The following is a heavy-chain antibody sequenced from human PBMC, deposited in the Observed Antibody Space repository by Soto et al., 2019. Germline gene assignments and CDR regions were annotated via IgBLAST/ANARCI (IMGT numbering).Heavy chain of an antibody. J-gene: IGHJ6*02. Sequence: ASVKVSCKASGYTFTSYAMHWVRQAPGQRLEWMGWINAGNGNTKYSQKFQGRVTITRDTSASTAYMELSSLRSEDTAVYYCASSYSNYALIDYYYYGMDVWGQGTTVTV. V-gene: IGHV1-3*01. CDR1: GYTFTSYA. D-gene: IGHD4-4*01. CDR2: INAGNGNT. CDR3: ASSYSNYALIDYYYYGMDV.